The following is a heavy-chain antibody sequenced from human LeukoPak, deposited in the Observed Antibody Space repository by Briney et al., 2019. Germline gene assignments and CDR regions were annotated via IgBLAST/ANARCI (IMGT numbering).Heavy chain of an antibody. CDR1: GFTFSKYG. J-gene: IGHJ6*02. CDR3: ARDKAHGMDV. V-gene: IGHV3-30*03. Sequence: GGSLRLSCAASGFTFSKYGMHWVRQAPGRGLEWVALMSYDGSNEYYADSVKGRFTISRDNSKNTLYLQMNSLRAEDTAVYYCARDKAHGMDVWGQGTTVTVSS. CDR2: MSYDGSNE.